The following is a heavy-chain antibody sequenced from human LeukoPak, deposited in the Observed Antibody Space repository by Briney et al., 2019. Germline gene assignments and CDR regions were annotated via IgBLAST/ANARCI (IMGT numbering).Heavy chain of an antibody. CDR1: GCTFGDYA. V-gene: IGHV3-9*01. J-gene: IGHJ6*02. CDR3: ANAQDSYYGMDV. CDR2: ISGNSGSI. Sequence: GSSLRLSCAASGCTFGDYAMHWVRQAPGKGLEWVSGISGNSGSIGYADSVEGPFTISRDNAKNSLYLQMNSLRAEDTDLYYRANAQDSYYGMDVRGQGTTVTVSS.